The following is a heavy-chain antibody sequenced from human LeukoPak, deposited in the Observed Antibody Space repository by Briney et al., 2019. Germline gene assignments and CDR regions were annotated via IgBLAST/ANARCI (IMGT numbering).Heavy chain of an antibody. CDR3: ASRASCGGDCYQFDY. V-gene: IGHV3-21*01. J-gene: IGHJ4*02. CDR2: ISSSGSYI. CDR1: GFTSSNYN. Sequence: GGSLRLSCAASGFTSSNYNMNWVRQAPGKGLEWVSSISSSGSYIYYADSMKGRFTISRDNAKNSLYLQMNSLRAEGTAVYYCASRASCGGDCYQFDYWGQGTLVTVSS. D-gene: IGHD2-21*02.